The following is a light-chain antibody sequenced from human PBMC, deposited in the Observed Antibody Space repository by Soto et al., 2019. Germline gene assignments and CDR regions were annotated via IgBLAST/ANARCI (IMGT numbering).Light chain of an antibody. CDR1: QSVSSSY. CDR2: GAS. J-gene: IGKJ1*01. Sequence: EIVLTQSPGTLSLSPGERATLSCRASQSVSSSYLAWYQQKPGQAPRLLIYGASSRATGIQDRFSGSGSGTDVTLTISRLEREDFVVYYCQQDGSSPRTFGQRTKVEIK. CDR3: QQDGSSPRT. V-gene: IGKV3-20*01.